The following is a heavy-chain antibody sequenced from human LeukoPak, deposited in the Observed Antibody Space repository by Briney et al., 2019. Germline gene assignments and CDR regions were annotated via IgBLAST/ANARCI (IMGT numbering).Heavy chain of an antibody. CDR3: ARGHLVSGSGSYYWFDP. CDR2: INHSGST. V-gene: IGHV4-34*01. Sequence: PPETLSLTCAAYGWSFSAYYWSWIRQPPGKGLEWIGEINHSGSTNYNPSLKSRVTISVDTSKNQFSLKLSSVTAADTAVYYCARGHLVSGSGSYYWFDPWGQGTLVTVSS. CDR1: GWSFSAYY. J-gene: IGHJ5*02. D-gene: IGHD3-10*01.